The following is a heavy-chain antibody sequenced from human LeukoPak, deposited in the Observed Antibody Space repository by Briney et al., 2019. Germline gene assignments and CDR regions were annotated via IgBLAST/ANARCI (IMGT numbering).Heavy chain of an antibody. CDR1: GFTFSSYA. J-gene: IGHJ6*02. CDR2: INHSGST. Sequence: PGGSLRLSCAASGFTFSSYAMSWVRQPPGKGLEWIGEINHSGSTNYNPSLKSRVTISVDTSKNQFSLKLSSVTAADTAVYYCASTREFYYDFWSGSSRGMDVWGQGTTVTVSS. D-gene: IGHD3-3*01. CDR3: ASTREFYYDFWSGSSRGMDV. V-gene: IGHV4-34*01.